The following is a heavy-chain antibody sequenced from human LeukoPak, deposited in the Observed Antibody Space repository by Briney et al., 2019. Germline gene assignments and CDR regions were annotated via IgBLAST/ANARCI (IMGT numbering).Heavy chain of an antibody. CDR1: GYTFTGYY. CDR2: INPNSGGT. V-gene: IGHV1-2*02. Sequence: ASVKVSCKASGYTFTGYYMHWVRQAPGQGLEWMGWINPNSGGTNYAQKFQGRVTMTRDTSISTAYMELSRLRSDDTAVYYCARAYSITMVRGVRVFDYWGQGTLVTVS. J-gene: IGHJ4*02. CDR3: ARAYSITMVRGVRVFDY. D-gene: IGHD3-10*01.